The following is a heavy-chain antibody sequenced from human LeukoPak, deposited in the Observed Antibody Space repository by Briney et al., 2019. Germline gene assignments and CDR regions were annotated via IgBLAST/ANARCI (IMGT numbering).Heavy chain of an antibody. CDR3: AKVLTVTTPLLGWDAFDI. Sequence: GGSLRLSCAASGFTFSSYAMSWVRQAPGKGLEWVSAISGSGGSTYYADSVKGRFTISRDNSKNTLYLQMNSLRAEDTAVYYCAKVLTVTTPLLGWDAFDIWGQGTIVTVSS. J-gene: IGHJ3*02. CDR2: ISGSGGST. CDR1: GFTFSSYA. V-gene: IGHV3-23*01. D-gene: IGHD4-17*01.